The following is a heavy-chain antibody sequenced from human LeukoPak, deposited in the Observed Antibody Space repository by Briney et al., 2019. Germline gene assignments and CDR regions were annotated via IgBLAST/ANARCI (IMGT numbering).Heavy chain of an antibody. D-gene: IGHD3-16*01. J-gene: IGHJ4*02. CDR1: RFSATSYA. CDR2: INGAGDNT. Sequence: GGSLRLARAASRFSATSYAMSWVRQAPRKWLEWVSAINGAGDNTYYAETVKGRFTISRDNSKNTLYLQMHSLRAEDTAIYYCAKVSVCYGCYLDYWGQGTLVTVS. V-gene: IGHV3-23*01. CDR3: AKVSVCYGCYLDY.